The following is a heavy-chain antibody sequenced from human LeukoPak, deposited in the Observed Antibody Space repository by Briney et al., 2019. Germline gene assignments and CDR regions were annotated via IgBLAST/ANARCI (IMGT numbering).Heavy chain of an antibody. Sequence: GASVKVSCKDSGGTFSSYAISWVRQAPGQGLEWMGGIIPIFGTANYAQKFQGRVTITADESTSTAYMELSSLRSEDTAVYYCARGTVGGHYYDSSGYEPNDYWGQGTLVIVSA. D-gene: IGHD3-22*01. J-gene: IGHJ4*02. V-gene: IGHV1-69*13. CDR2: IIPIFGTA. CDR3: ARGTVGGHYYDSSGYEPNDY. CDR1: GGTFSSYA.